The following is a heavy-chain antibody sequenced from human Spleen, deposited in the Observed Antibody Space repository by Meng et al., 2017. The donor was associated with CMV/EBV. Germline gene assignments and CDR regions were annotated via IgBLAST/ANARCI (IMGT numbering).Heavy chain of an antibody. Sequence: ASVKVSCKASGYTFTSYGISWVRQAPGQGLEWMGWISPNTGGSNYAQRFQGRVTMTWDTSISTAYMELTRLTSDDTAVYYCARVPGQLVYFDYWGQGTLVTVSS. D-gene: IGHD6-6*01. CDR3: ARVPGQLVYFDY. J-gene: IGHJ4*02. V-gene: IGHV1-2*02. CDR2: ISPNTGGS. CDR1: GYTFTSYG.